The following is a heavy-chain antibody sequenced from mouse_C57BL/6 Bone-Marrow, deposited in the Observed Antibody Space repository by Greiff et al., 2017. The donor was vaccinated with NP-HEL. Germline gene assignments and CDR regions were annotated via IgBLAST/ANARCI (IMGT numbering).Heavy chain of an antibody. V-gene: IGHV1-61*01. CDR2: IYPSDSET. D-gene: IGHD1-1*01. J-gene: IGHJ4*01. Sequence: QVQLKQPGAELVRPGSSVKLSCKASGYTFTSYWMDWVKQRPGQGLEWIGNIYPSDSETHYNQKFKDKATLTVDKSSSTAYMQLSSLTSEDSAVYYCARGVDAMDYGGQGTSVTVSS. CDR1: GYTFTSYW. CDR3: ARGVDAMDY.